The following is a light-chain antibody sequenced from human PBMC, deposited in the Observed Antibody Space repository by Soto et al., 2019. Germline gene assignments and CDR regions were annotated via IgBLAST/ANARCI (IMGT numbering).Light chain of an antibody. CDR1: SSDVGGYNY. CDR3: SSYTSSLWV. J-gene: IGLJ3*02. Sequence: QSVLTQPASVSGSPGQSITISCTGTSSDVGGYNYVSWYQQHPGKAPKLMIYEVSNRPSGVSNRFSGSKSGNTASLTISGLQAEEEADYYCSSYTSSLWVFGGGTKLTVL. V-gene: IGLV2-14*01. CDR2: EVS.